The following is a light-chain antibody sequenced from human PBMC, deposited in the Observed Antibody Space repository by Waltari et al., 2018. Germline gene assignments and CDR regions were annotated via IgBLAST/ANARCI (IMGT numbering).Light chain of an antibody. CDR1: RAISNS. V-gene: IGKV1-6*01. CDR2: KAS. Sequence: IQLTQSPSSLSASVGDRVTITCQASRAISNSLAWYQQKPGKVPKVLIYKASTLQTGVPPRFSGSGSVTDFTLTITSLQPEDFATYFCQHGYDMPLTFGGGTKVEIK. J-gene: IGKJ4*01. CDR3: QHGYDMPLT.